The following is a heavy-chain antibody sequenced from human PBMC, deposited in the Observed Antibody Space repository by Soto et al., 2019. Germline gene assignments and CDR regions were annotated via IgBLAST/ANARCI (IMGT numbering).Heavy chain of an antibody. CDR3: ARDAILLDTSSWLQYYYYGMDV. Sequence: ASVKVSCKASGYTFTGYYMHWVRQAPGQGLEWMGWINPNSGGTNYAQKFQGRVTMTRDTSISTAYMELSRLRSDDTAVYYCARDAILLDTSSWLQYYYYGMDVWGQGTTVTVSS. D-gene: IGHD6-13*01. CDR2: INPNSGGT. J-gene: IGHJ6*02. V-gene: IGHV1-2*02. CDR1: GYTFTGYY.